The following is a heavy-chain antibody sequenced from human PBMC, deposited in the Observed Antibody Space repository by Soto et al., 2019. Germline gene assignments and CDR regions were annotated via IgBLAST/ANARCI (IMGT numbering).Heavy chain of an antibody. CDR2: ISWKDEK. CDR1: GFSLSTSGAG. V-gene: IGHV2-5*01. D-gene: IGHD1-26*01. Sequence: GPTLVNPTQALTVTCTFSGFSLSTSGAGVGWIRQSPGKAPEWLALISWKDEKRYNPGLKSRLTITKDTSKNQVVLTMTDLDPVDTATYFCAHRYGGNYYRWYFDSRGQGPLVPVPS. CDR3: AHRYGGNYYRWYFDS. J-gene: IGHJ4*02.